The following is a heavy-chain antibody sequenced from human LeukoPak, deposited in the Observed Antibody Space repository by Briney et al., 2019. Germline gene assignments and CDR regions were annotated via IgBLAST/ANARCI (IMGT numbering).Heavy chain of an antibody. CDR3: ARHDYSNYPVFNY. Sequence: PSETLSLTCAVYGGSFSGYYWSWIRQPPGKGLEWIGEINHSGSTNYNPSLKSRVTISVDTSKNQFSLKLSSVTAADTAVYYCARHDYSNYPVFNYWGQGTLVTVSS. CDR2: INHSGST. CDR1: GGSFSGYY. D-gene: IGHD4-11*01. J-gene: IGHJ4*02. V-gene: IGHV4-34*01.